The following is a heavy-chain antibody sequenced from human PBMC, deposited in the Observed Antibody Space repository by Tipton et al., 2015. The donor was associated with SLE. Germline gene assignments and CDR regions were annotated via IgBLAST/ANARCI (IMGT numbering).Heavy chain of an antibody. CDR3: ARLFGWTRGFYY. Sequence: TLSITCAVSGGSIRSSNWWSWVRYHQGKGLEWMWEIFHSWSTNYNPSLKSRITISVDSSKNQISLNLSSVTAAYTDVYYCARLFGWTRGFYYWGQGTLVTVSS. J-gene: IGHJ4*02. CDR2: IFHSWST. CDR1: GGSIRSSNW. V-gene: IGHV4-4*02. D-gene: IGHD3-10*01.